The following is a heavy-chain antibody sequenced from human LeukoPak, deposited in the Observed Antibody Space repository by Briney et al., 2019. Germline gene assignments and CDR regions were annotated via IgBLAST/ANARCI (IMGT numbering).Heavy chain of an antibody. Sequence: GESLKISCKGSGYSFTSYWIGRVPQMPGKGLEWMGFIYPGDSDTRYSPSFQGQVTFSADKSISTAYLQWNSLKASDTAMYYCARRAVSSDWHYFDYWGQGTLVTVSS. J-gene: IGHJ4*02. D-gene: IGHD6-19*01. CDR2: IYPGDSDT. CDR1: GYSFTSYW. V-gene: IGHV5-51*01. CDR3: ARRAVSSDWHYFDY.